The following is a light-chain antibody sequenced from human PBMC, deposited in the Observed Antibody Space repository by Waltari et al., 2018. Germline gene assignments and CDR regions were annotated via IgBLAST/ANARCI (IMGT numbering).Light chain of an antibody. Sequence: SFDLTQPPSVSVSPGQTASITCSGDKLGDKYVSWYQQKPGLSPVLVIYEDNKRPSGIPGRCSCTNYGNSGTLTISGTQSMDEADYYCLAWDTSTFFVFGTGTRVTVL. CDR1: KLGDKY. V-gene: IGLV3-1*01. J-gene: IGLJ1*01. CDR3: LAWDTSTFFV. CDR2: EDN.